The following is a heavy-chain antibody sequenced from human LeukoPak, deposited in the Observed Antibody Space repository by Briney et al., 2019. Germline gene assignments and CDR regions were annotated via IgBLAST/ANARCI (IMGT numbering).Heavy chain of an antibody. CDR3: ARHDAGKWLHDFDY. J-gene: IGHJ4*02. CDR2: IYYSGST. CDR1: GGSISNYY. V-gene: IGHV4-59*08. Sequence: PSETLSLTCTVSGGSISNYYWSWIRQAPGKGLEWVGSIYYSGSTNYNPSLKSRVTISVDTSKNQFSLKLSPVTAADTAVYYCARHDAGKWLHDFDYWGRGTLVTVSS. D-gene: IGHD6-19*01.